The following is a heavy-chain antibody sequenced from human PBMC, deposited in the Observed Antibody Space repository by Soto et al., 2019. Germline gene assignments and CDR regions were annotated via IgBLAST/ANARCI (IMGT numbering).Heavy chain of an antibody. CDR2: ISGSGGST. CDR3: AKDLVSIFGVAPDY. J-gene: IGHJ4*02. V-gene: IGHV3-23*01. D-gene: IGHD3-3*01. CDR1: GFTFISYA. Sequence: VGSLRLSCAASGFTFISYAMSWVRQAPGKGLEWVSAISGSGGSTDYADSVKGRFTISRDNSKNKLYLQMNSLRAEDTALYYCAKDLVSIFGVAPDYWGQGPLVT.